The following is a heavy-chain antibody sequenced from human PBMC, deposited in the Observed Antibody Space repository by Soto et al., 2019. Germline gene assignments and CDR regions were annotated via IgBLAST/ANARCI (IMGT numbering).Heavy chain of an antibody. CDR1: GVSISSGGYY. V-gene: IGHV4-31*03. CDR2: IYYSGST. CDR3: ARDSGSQQLVEEGYYYYGMDV. Sequence: SETRSLTCTVSGVSISSGGYYWSWIRQHPGKGLEWIGYIYYSGSTYYNPSLKSRVTISVDTSKNQFSLKLSSVTAADTAVYYCARDSGSQQLVEEGYYYYGMDVWGQGTTVTVSS. J-gene: IGHJ6*02. D-gene: IGHD6-13*01.